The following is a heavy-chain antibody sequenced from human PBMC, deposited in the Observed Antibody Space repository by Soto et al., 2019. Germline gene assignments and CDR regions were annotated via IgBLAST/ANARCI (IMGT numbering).Heavy chain of an antibody. V-gene: IGHV1-3*01. Sequence: ASVKVSCKASGYTFTSYAMHWVRQAPGQRLEWMGWINAGNGNTKYSQKFQGRVTITRDTSASTAYMELSSLRSEDTAVYYCARSPSALYSSSWDYFDYWGQGTLVTVSS. D-gene: IGHD6-13*01. CDR2: INAGNGNT. CDR1: GYTFTSYA. J-gene: IGHJ4*02. CDR3: ARSPSALYSSSWDYFDY.